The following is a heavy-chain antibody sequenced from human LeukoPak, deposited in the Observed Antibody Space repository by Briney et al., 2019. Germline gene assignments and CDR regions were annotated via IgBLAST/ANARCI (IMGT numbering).Heavy chain of an antibody. Sequence: GRSLRLSCAASGFTFSSYAMHWVRQAPGKGLEWVAVISYDGSNKYYADSVKGRFTISRDNSKNMLYLQMNSLRAEDTAVYYCARDRSGTLDYWGQGTLVTVSS. J-gene: IGHJ4*02. D-gene: IGHD2/OR15-2a*01. V-gene: IGHV3-30-3*01. CDR3: ARDRSGTLDY. CDR2: ISYDGSNK. CDR1: GFTFSSYA.